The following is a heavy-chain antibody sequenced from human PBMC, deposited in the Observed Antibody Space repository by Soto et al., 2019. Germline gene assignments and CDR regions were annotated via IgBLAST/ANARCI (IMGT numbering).Heavy chain of an antibody. J-gene: IGHJ6*02. CDR2: ISSSSSTI. CDR1: GFTFSSYW. Sequence: GGSLRLSCAASGFTFSSYWMHWVRQAPGKGLEWVSYISSSSSTIYYADSVKGRFTISRDNAKNSLYLQMNSLRDEDTAVYYCARFYRFLEWPYYYGMDVWGQGTTVTVSS. D-gene: IGHD3-3*01. V-gene: IGHV3-48*02. CDR3: ARFYRFLEWPYYYGMDV.